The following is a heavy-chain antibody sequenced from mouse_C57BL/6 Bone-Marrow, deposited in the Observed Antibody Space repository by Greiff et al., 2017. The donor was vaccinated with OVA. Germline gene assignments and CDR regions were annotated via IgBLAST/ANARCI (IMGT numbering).Heavy chain of an antibody. D-gene: IGHD2-1*01. Sequence: EVQGVESGGGLVKPGGSLKLSCAASGFTFSSYAMSWVRQTPEKRLEWVATISDGGSYTYYPDNVKGRFTISRDNAKNNLYLQMSHLKSEDTAMYYCARDRYGKRAMDYWGQGTSVTVSS. CDR1: GFTFSSYA. V-gene: IGHV5-4*01. J-gene: IGHJ4*01. CDR2: ISDGGSYT. CDR3: ARDRYGKRAMDY.